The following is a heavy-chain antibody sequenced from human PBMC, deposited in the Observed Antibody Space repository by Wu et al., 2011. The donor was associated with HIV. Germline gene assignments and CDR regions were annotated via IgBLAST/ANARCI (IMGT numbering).Heavy chain of an antibody. J-gene: IGHJ4*02. CDR2: IIPIFDTA. Sequence: QVQLVQSGAEVKKPGSSVKVSCKASGDTFSSFAISWVRQAPGQGLEWMGGIIPIFDTANYAQKFQGRVTITTDESTSTVYMELNSLRSEDTAVYYCARNIGGDEDCWGQGTLVTVSS. CDR3: ARNIGGDEDC. CDR1: GDTFSSFA. D-gene: IGHD2-21*01. V-gene: IGHV1-69*05.